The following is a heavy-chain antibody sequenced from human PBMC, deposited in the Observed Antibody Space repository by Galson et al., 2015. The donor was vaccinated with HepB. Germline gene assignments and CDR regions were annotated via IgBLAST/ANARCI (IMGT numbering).Heavy chain of an antibody. CDR1: GGTFSSYA. CDR3: GRLNPGVNRTNGICPLLYYYHGVDV. D-gene: IGHD2-8*01. J-gene: IGHJ6*02. V-gene: IGHV1-69*06. Sequence: SVKVSCKASGGTFSSYAIGWIRQAPGQGLEWMGGIIPIYVTPHYPQKFQGRVTITVDKSSSIAYMELSSLKSEDTAVYYCGRLNPGVNRTNGICPLLYYYHGVDVWGQGTTVTVSS. CDR2: IIPIYVTP.